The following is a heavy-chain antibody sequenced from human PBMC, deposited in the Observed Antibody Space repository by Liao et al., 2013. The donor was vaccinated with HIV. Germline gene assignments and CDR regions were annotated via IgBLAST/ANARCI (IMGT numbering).Heavy chain of an antibody. CDR2: SIPVGAP. V-gene: IGHV4-4*07. CDR1: GGSISSYS. D-gene: IGHD6-6*01. Sequence: QVQLQESGPGLVKSSETLSLTCRVSGGSISSYSGAGSGSPPGRDWSGLGVSIPVGAPTTTPPSRVESPYHVDTSKNQFSLKVSSVTAADTAVYYCGIAARPIFVQHWGQGTLVTVSS. CDR3: GIAARPIFVQH. J-gene: IGHJ1*01.